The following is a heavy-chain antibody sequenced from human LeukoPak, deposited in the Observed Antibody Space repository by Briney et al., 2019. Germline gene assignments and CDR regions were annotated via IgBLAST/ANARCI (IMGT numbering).Heavy chain of an antibody. Sequence: PGGSLRPPCPALGLPSVTNGLNWFGQDPWKGLVCVSRINSDGGSTGYADSVKGRFTISRDNAKNTLYLQMNSLRAEDTALYYCARGGTSGSLIYWGQGTLVTVSS. CDR3: ARGGTSGSLIY. CDR2: INSDGGST. V-gene: IGHV3-74*01. D-gene: IGHD1-26*01. J-gene: IGHJ4*02. CDR1: GLPSVTNG.